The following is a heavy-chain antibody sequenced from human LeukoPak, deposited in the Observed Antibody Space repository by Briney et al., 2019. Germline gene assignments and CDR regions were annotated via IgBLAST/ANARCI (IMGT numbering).Heavy chain of an antibody. CDR1: GYTFTSYG. J-gene: IGHJ4*02. CDR3: ARGSIQLWLLGYFDY. Sequence: GASVKVSCKASGYTFTSYGISWVRQAPGQGLEWMGWISAYNGNTNYAQKLQGRVTMTTDTSTSTAYMELRSLRSDDTAVYYCARGSIQLWLLGYFDYWGQGTLVTVSS. D-gene: IGHD5-18*01. V-gene: IGHV1-18*01. CDR2: ISAYNGNT.